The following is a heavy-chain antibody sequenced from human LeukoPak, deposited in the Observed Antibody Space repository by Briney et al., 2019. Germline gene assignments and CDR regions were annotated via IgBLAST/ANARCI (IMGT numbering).Heavy chain of an antibody. J-gene: IGHJ4*02. CDR1: GFTFSSYA. Sequence: PGGSLRLSCAASGFTFSSYAMSWVRQAPGKGLEWPSAISGSGDSTYYADSVKGRFTISRDNSKNTLYLQLNNLRAEDTAVYYCAKDQSFYGDFPGGYDYWGQGTLVTVSS. D-gene: IGHD4-17*01. CDR2: ISGSGDST. CDR3: AKDQSFYGDFPGGYDY. V-gene: IGHV3-23*01.